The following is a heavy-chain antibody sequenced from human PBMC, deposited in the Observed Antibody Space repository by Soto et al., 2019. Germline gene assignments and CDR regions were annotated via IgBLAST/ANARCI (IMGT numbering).Heavy chain of an antibody. CDR3: ASNKYSSSWYGGPKYYYGMDV. CDR2: IYPGDSDT. D-gene: IGHD6-13*01. J-gene: IGHJ6*02. CDR1: GYSFTSYW. Sequence: GESLKISCKGSGYSFTSYWIGWVRQMPGKGLEWMGIIYPGDSDTRYSPSFQGQVTISADKSISTAYLQWSSLKASDTAMYYCASNKYSSSWYGGPKYYYGMDVWGQGTTVTVSS. V-gene: IGHV5-51*01.